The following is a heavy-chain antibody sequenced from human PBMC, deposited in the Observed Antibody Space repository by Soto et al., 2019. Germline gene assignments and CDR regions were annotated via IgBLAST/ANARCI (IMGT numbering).Heavy chain of an antibody. CDR3: ARAQYLADDAFDI. Sequence: SLRLSCAASGFISRSYWMHWVRQVPGKGLVWVSRINGDGRSTSYADSVKGRFTISRDNAENTLYLQMNSLRADDTAVYYCARAQYLADDAFDIWGQGAMVTVSS. CDR2: INGDGRST. V-gene: IGHV3-74*01. D-gene: IGHD2-2*01. CDR1: GFISRSYW. J-gene: IGHJ3*02.